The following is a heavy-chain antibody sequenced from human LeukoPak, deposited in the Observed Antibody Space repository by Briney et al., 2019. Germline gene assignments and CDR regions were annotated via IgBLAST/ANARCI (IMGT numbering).Heavy chain of an antibody. D-gene: IGHD6-19*01. V-gene: IGHV4-39*07. CDR2: IYYSGST. Sequence: SEALSLTCTVSGGSISSSSYYWGWIRQPPGKGLEWIGSIYYSGSTYYNPSLKSRVTISVDTSKNQFSLKLSSVTAADTAVYYCARDRDLIEQWLVGGLDYWGQGNLVIVSS. CDR1: GGSISSSSYY. J-gene: IGHJ4*02. CDR3: ARDRDLIEQWLVGGLDY.